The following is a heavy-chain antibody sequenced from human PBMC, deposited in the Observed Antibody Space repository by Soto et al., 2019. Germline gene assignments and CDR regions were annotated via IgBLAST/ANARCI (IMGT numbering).Heavy chain of an antibody. D-gene: IGHD1-26*01. CDR2: SRNKANNYST. Sequence: DVKLVESGGGLVQPGGSLRLSCAASGFTFSDHYMDWVRQAPGKGLEWVGRSRNKANNYSTEYAASVKGRFTISRDESKNSLYLQMNSLKTEDTAVYYCARFSGSYTRGLDYWGQGTLVTVSS. J-gene: IGHJ4*02. CDR3: ARFSGSYTRGLDY. CDR1: GFTFSDHY. V-gene: IGHV3-72*01.